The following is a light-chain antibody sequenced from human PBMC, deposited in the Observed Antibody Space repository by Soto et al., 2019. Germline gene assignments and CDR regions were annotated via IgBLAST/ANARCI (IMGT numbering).Light chain of an antibody. CDR2: AAS. Sequence: AIRMTQSPSSFSASTGDRVTITCRASQGISRWLAWYQLKPGKAPKSLIYAASTLQSGVPSRFSGSGSGTHFTLTVSSVQPEDSATYYCQQYGSFPATFGQGTKVDIK. CDR1: QGISRW. J-gene: IGKJ1*01. CDR3: QQYGSFPAT. V-gene: IGKV1-8*01.